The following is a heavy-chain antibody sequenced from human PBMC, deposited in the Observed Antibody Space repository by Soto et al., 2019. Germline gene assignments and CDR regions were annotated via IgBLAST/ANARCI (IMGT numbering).Heavy chain of an antibody. CDR3: ARAHPYRDPYWFDP. CDR1: GYTFTGYY. CDR2: INPNSGGT. V-gene: IGHV1-2*04. Sequence: ASVKVSCKASGYTFTGYYMHWVRQAPGQGLEWMGWINPNSGGTNYAQKFQGWVTMTRDTSISTAYMELSSLRAEDTAVYYCARAHPYRDPYWFDPWGQGTLVTVSS. J-gene: IGHJ5*02. D-gene: IGHD3-16*02.